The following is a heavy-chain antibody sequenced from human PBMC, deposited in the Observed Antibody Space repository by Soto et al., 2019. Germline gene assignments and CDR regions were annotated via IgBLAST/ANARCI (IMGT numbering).Heavy chain of an antibody. V-gene: IGHV1-69*13. CDR1: GGTFSSYA. J-gene: IGHJ4*02. CDR3: ARSPYCGGDCYLAPLDY. CDR2: IIPIFGTA. Sequence: GASVKVSCKASGGTFSSYAISWVRQAPGQGLEWMGGIIPIFGTANYAQKFQGRVTITADESTSTAYMELSSLRSEDTAVYYCARSPYCGGDCYLAPLDYSGQGTLVTVSS. D-gene: IGHD2-21*02.